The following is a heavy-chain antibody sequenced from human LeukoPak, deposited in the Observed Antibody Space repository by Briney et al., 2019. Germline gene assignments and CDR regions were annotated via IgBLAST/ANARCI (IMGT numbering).Heavy chain of an antibody. V-gene: IGHV3-30*04. CDR2: IFYDGDTK. D-gene: IGHD6-19*01. CDR3: AKDHLPGIVVADRDY. J-gene: IGHJ4*02. CDR1: GFTFSNYA. Sequence: PGRSLRLSCAASGFTFSNYAMHWVRQAPGKGLEWVAVIFYDGDTKYYADSVKGRFTISRDNSKNTLYLQINSLRAEDTAIYYCAKDHLPGIVVADRDYWGQGTLVTVSS.